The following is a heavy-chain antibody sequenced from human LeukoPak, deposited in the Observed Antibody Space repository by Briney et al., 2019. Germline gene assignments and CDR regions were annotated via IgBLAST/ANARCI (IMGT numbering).Heavy chain of an antibody. Sequence: SETLSLTCTVSGGSISSYYWSWIRQPPGKGLEWIGYIYYSGSTNYNPTLQSRVTISVDTSKNQFSLKLSSVTAADTAVYYCARASWFGELLSNFDYWGQGTLVTVSS. CDR1: GGSISSYY. CDR2: IYYSGST. CDR3: ARASWFGELLSNFDY. D-gene: IGHD3-10*01. J-gene: IGHJ4*02. V-gene: IGHV4-59*12.